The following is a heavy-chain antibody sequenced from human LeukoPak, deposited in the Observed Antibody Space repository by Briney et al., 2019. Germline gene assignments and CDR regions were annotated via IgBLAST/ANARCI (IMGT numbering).Heavy chain of an antibody. V-gene: IGHV3-21*01. CDR2: ITTTFYT. J-gene: IGHJ4*02. D-gene: IGHD6-13*01. Sequence: GGSLRLSCAASGFTFSSYSFNWVRQVPGKGLEWVSSITTTFYTYYTDSVKGRFTISRDNAKNSLYLQMISLRAEDTAVYYCARVRAHWYEDYWGQGTLVTVSS. CDR3: ARVRAHWYEDY. CDR1: GFTFSSYS.